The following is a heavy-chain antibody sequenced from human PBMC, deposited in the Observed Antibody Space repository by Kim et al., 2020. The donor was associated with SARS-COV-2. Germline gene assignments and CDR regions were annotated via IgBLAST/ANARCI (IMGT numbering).Heavy chain of an antibody. V-gene: IGHV3-30*04. CDR3: ARSRRDSSGYPLDY. J-gene: IGHJ4*02. Sequence: GGSLRLSCAASGFTFSSYAMHWVRQAPGKGLEWVAVISYDGSNKYYADSVKGRFTISRDNSKNTLYLQMNSLRAEDTAVYYCARSRRDSSGYPLDYWGQG. CDR2: ISYDGSNK. D-gene: IGHD3-22*01. CDR1: GFTFSSYA.